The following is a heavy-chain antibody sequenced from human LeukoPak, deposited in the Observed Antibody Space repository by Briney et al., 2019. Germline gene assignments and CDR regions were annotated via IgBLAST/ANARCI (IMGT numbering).Heavy chain of an antibody. V-gene: IGHV3-43D*03. J-gene: IGHJ6*03. CDR2: ISWDGGST. Sequence: PGGSLRLSCAASGFTFDDYAMHWVRQAPGDGLEWVSLISWDGGSTYYADSVKGRFTISRDKSKNSLYLQMNSLRAEDTALYYCAKDINNHYYGLGSYSYMDVWGKGTTVTVSS. CDR1: GFTFDDYA. CDR3: AKDINNHYYGLGSYSYMDV. D-gene: IGHD3-10*01.